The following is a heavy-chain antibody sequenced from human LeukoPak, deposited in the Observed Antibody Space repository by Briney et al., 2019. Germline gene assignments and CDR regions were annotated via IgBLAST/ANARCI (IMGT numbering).Heavy chain of an antibody. Sequence: HGESLKISCRGSGYRFTDYWIGWVRQTPGKGLEWMGIISPEDSDTRYSPSFQGQVTISADESISTAYLQWSSLKASDTALYYCARYRGDYVSLPSPFDYWGQGTLVTVSS. CDR1: GYRFTDYW. CDR3: ARYRGDYVSLPSPFDY. J-gene: IGHJ4*02. CDR2: ISPEDSDT. D-gene: IGHD4-17*01. V-gene: IGHV5-51*01.